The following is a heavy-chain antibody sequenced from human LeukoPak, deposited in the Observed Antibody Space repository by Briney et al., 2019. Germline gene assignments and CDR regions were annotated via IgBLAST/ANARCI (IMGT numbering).Heavy chain of an antibody. CDR1: GYTFTGYY. Sequence: ASVKVSCKASGYTFTGYYMHWVRQAPGQGLEWMGRINPSSGGTNYAQKVKGRVTMTRDTSISTAYMELSRLRSDDTAVYYCTRAGDSSGWFDYWGQGTLVTVSS. V-gene: IGHV1-2*06. CDR2: INPSSGGT. CDR3: TRAGDSSGWFDY. J-gene: IGHJ4*02. D-gene: IGHD6-19*01.